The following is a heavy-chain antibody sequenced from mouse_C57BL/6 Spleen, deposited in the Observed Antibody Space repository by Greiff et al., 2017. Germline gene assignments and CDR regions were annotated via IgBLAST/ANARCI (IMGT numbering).Heavy chain of an antibody. J-gene: IGHJ4*01. CDR1: GFTFSSYA. CDR2: ISDGGSYT. CDR3: AREGGTTVVAYYYAMDY. D-gene: IGHD1-1*01. Sequence: EVQGVESGGGLVKPGGSLKLSCAASGFTFSSYAMSWVRQTPEKRLEWVATISDGGSYTYYPDNVKGRFTISRDNAKNNLYLQMSHLKSEDTAMYYCAREGGTTVVAYYYAMDYWGQGTSVTVSS. V-gene: IGHV5-4*01.